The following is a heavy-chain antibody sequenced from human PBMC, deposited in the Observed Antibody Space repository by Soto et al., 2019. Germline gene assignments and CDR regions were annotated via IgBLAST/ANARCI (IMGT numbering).Heavy chain of an antibody. V-gene: IGHV1-18*01. CDR3: ARGSAAAGNPYYYYYYMDV. J-gene: IGHJ6*03. Sequence: QVQLVQSGAEVKKPGASVKVSCKASGYTFTSYGISWVRQAPGQGLEWVGWISAYNGNTNYAQKLQATVTMTTDTSTSTAYMELRSLRSDDTAVYYCARGSAAAGNPYYYYYYMDVWGKGTTVTVSS. CDR1: GYTFTSYG. CDR2: ISAYNGNT. D-gene: IGHD6-13*01.